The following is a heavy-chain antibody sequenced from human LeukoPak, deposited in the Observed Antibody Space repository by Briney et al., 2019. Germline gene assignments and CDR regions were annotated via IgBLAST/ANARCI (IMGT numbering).Heavy chain of an antibody. V-gene: IGHV4-34*01. J-gene: IGHJ4*02. CDR1: GGSFSGYY. Sequence: SETLSLTCAVYGGSFSGYYWSWIRQPPGKGLEWIGEINHSGSTNYNPSLKSRVTISVDTSKNQFSLKLSSVTAADTAVYYCARGEVAARPRYFDYWGQGTLVTVPS. CDR3: ARGEVAARPRYFDY. D-gene: IGHD6-6*01. CDR2: INHSGST.